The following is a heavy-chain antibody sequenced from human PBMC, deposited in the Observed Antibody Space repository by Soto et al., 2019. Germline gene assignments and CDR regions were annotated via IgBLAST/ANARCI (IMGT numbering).Heavy chain of an antibody. D-gene: IGHD6-13*01. Sequence: GGPLRLSCAGSGFTFNMYWMHLVRQVPGKGPVWVARIYNDGTYADYADSVKGRFTISRDNAKDTLYLQMNDLRAENSALYHCTRGQRATSAGTRAHCGQGTLVTVNS. CDR3: TRGQRATSAGTRAH. CDR1: GFTFNMYW. CDR2: IYNDGTYA. J-gene: IGHJ4*02. V-gene: IGHV3-74*01.